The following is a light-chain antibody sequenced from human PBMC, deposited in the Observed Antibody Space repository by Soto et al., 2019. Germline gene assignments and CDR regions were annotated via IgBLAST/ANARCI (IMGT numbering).Light chain of an antibody. CDR1: SSSIGSNY. Sequence: QSVLTQPPSASGTPGQRVTISCSGSSSSIGSNYVYWYQQLPGTAPKLLIYRNNQRPSGVPDRFSGSKSGTSASLAISGLRSEDEADYYCAAWDDSLSGAVFGGGTKLTVL. J-gene: IGLJ3*02. V-gene: IGLV1-47*01. CDR3: AAWDDSLSGAV. CDR2: RNN.